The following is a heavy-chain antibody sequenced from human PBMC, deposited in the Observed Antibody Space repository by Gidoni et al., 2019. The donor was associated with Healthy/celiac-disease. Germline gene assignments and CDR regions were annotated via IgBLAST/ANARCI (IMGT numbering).Heavy chain of an antibody. CDR3: AIAVEGYYYYMDV. V-gene: IGHV3-23*01. J-gene: IGHJ6*03. Sequence: EVQLLESGGGLVQPGGSLRLSCAASGFTFSSYAMSWVRQAPGKGLEWVSASSGSGGSTYYADSVKGRFTISRDNSKNTLYLQMNSLRAEDTAVYYCAIAVEGYYYYMDVWGKGTTVTVSS. CDR1: GFTFSSYA. CDR2: SSGSGGST.